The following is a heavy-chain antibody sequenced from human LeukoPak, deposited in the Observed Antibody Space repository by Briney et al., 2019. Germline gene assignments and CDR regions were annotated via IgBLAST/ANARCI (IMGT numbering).Heavy chain of an antibody. Sequence: ASVKVSCKVSGYTLTELSMHWVRQAPGKGLEWMGGFDPEDGETIYAQKFQGRVTMTEDTSTDTAYMELSSLRSEDTAVYYCATDLSPPVYYDYVWGSYRHTSDAFDIWGQGTMVTVSS. J-gene: IGHJ3*02. V-gene: IGHV1-24*01. CDR3: ATDLSPPVYYDYVWGSYRHTSDAFDI. CDR1: GYTLTELS. CDR2: FDPEDGET. D-gene: IGHD3-16*02.